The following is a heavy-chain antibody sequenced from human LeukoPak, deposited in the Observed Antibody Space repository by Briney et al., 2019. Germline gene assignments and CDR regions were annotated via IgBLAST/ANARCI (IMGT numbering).Heavy chain of an antibody. CDR1: GFTFSSYA. CDR2: ISSNGGST. J-gene: IGHJ4*02. D-gene: IGHD2-21*02. Sequence: GGSLRLSCSASGFTFSSYAMHWVRQAPGKGLEYVSAISSNGGSTYNADSVKGRFTISRDNSKNTLYLQMSSLRPEDTAVYYCVKGIVVVTARAFDYWGQGTLVTVSS. V-gene: IGHV3-64D*06. CDR3: VKGIVVVTARAFDY.